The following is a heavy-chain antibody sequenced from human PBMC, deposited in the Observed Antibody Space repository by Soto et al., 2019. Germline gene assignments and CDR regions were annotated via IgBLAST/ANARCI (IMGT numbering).Heavy chain of an antibody. V-gene: IGHV4-39*01. CDR1: GGSIXSFAYY. J-gene: IGHJ5*02. CDR2: VYYNENT. CDR3: ARRERYSGSPGWFDP. Sequence: SSETLSLTYTVSGGSIXSFAYYWGWIRQPPGKGLGWIGTVYYNENTCYNPSLKSRVTISVDTAKNQFSLNLRSVTAADTAIYCFARRERYSGSPGWFDPGGQGTLVNVSS. D-gene: IGHD1-26*01.